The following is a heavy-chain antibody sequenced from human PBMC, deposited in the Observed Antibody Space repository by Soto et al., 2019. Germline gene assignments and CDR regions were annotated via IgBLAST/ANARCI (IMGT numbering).Heavy chain of an antibody. V-gene: IGHV3-7*01. CDR2: IKQDGSEK. D-gene: IGHD4-17*01. CDR3: AKPVTHDSHGRGAFDY. J-gene: IGHJ4*02. Sequence: EVQLVESGGGLVQPGGSLRLSCAASGFTFRSYWMSWVRQAPGKGLEWVANIKQDGSEKYYVDSVKGRFTISRDNAKNSLYLQMNSLRDEDTAVYYCAKPVTHDSHGRGAFDYWGQGTLVTVSS. CDR1: GFTFRSYW.